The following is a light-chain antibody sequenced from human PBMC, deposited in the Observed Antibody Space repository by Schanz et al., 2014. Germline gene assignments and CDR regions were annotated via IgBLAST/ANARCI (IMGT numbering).Light chain of an antibody. V-gene: IGLV1-51*01. CDR2: DNN. CDR3: GTWDSSLSANV. Sequence: QSVLTQPPSVSAAPGQKVTISCSGSSSNIGNNYVSWYQQLPGTAPKLLIYDNNKRPSGIPDRFSGSKSGTSATLGITGLQTGDEADYYCGTWDSSLSANVFGGGTKLTV. J-gene: IGLJ3*02. CDR1: SSNIGNNY.